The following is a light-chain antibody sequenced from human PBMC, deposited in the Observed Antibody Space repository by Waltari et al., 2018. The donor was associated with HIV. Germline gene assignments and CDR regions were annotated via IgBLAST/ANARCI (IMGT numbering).Light chain of an antibody. CDR1: SHKIDFYNV. CDR2: GVT. J-gene: IGLJ3*02. V-gene: IGLV2-14*01. Sequence: QSPLYQPASVSGSPGQSITIPCPGVSHKIDFYNVVSWYQLRPGKAPQLIIFGVTRRPSWISSRFSGSTSGGTASLTISDLQIEDEADYFCSSFAGTGTPMFGGGTKLTVL. CDR3: SSFAGTGTPM.